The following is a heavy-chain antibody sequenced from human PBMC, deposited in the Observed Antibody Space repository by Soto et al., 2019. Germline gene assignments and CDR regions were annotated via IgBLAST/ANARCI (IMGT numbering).Heavy chain of an antibody. J-gene: IGHJ4*02. CDR1: GYTFSSYG. CDR2: ISAYNGNT. Sequence: QVQLVQSGAEVKKPGASVKVSCKASGYTFSSYGISWVRQAPGQGLERMGWISAYNGNTNYAQKLQGRVISTTDTSTSKAYMELRGLRSDDTAVYYCAREGPPADYWGQGTLVTVSS. CDR3: AREGPPADY. V-gene: IGHV1-18*01.